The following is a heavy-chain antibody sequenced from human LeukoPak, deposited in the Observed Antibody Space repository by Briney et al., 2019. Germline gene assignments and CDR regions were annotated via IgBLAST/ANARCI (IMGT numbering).Heavy chain of an antibody. CDR3: ARGRSSGWSNWFDP. V-gene: IGHV1-8*02. Sequence: VASVKVSCKASGYTFTGYYMHWVRQAPGQGLEWMGWINPNSGNTGYAQKFQGRVTMTRNTSISTAYMELSSLRSEDTAVYYCARGRSSGWSNWFDPWGQGTLVTVSS. D-gene: IGHD6-19*01. CDR1: GYTFTGYY. J-gene: IGHJ5*02. CDR2: INPNSGNT.